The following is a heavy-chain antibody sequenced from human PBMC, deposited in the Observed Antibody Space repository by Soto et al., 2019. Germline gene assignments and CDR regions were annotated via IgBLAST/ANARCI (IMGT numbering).Heavy chain of an antibody. CDR1: GFTFSSYA. Sequence: QVQLVESGGGEVQPGRSLRLSCAASGFTFSSYAMHWVRQAPGKGLEWVAVISYDGSNKYYADSVKGRFTISRDNSKNTLYLQMNSLRAEDTAVYYCAREGGDYGDLGSIEGLAYYYYGMDVWGQGTTVTVSS. D-gene: IGHD4-17*01. V-gene: IGHV3-30-3*01. CDR3: AREGGDYGDLGSIEGLAYYYYGMDV. CDR2: ISYDGSNK. J-gene: IGHJ6*02.